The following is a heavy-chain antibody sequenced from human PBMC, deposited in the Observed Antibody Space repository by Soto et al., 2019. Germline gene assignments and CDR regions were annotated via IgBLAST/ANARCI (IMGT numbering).Heavy chain of an antibody. Sequence: SETLSLTCAVYGGSFSGYYWSWIRQPPGKGLEWIGYIYYSGSTNYNPSLKSRVTISVDTSKNQFSLKLSSVTAADTAVYYCARALVRGYSYGTLDYWGQGTLVTVSS. D-gene: IGHD5-18*01. CDR1: GGSFSGYY. CDR2: IYYSGST. V-gene: IGHV4-59*01. CDR3: ARALVRGYSYGTLDY. J-gene: IGHJ4*02.